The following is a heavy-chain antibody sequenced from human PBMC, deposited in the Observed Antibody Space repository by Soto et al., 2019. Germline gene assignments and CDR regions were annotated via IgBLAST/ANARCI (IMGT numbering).Heavy chain of an antibody. CDR1: GYSFTSYW. Sequence: PGESLKISCKGSGYSFTSYWIGWVRQMPGKGLEWMGIIYPGDSDTKYSPSFQGQVTISADKSISTAYLQWSSLKASDTAMYYCASPSPTYYYDSSGYTNAFDIWGQGTMVTVSS. J-gene: IGHJ3*02. D-gene: IGHD3-22*01. CDR3: ASPSPTYYYDSSGYTNAFDI. CDR2: IYPGDSDT. V-gene: IGHV5-51*01.